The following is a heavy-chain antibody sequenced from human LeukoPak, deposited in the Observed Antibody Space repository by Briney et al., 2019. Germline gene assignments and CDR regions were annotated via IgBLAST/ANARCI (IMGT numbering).Heavy chain of an antibody. CDR2: IYYSGST. CDR1: GGSISSYY. Sequence: KSSETLSLTCTVSGGSISSYYWSWIRQPPGKGLEWIGYIYYSGSTNYNPSLKSRVAISVDTSKNQFSLKLSSVTAADTAVYYCARVVGGYGSGSTGYFDYWGQGTLVTVSS. D-gene: IGHD3-10*01. J-gene: IGHJ4*02. V-gene: IGHV4-59*01. CDR3: ARVVGGYGSGSTGYFDY.